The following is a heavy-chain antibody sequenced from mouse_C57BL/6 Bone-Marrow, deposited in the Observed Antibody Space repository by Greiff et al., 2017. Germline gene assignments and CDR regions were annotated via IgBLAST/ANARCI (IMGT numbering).Heavy chain of an antibody. D-gene: IGHD3-2*02. CDR3: AREGRLSAWFAY. CDR1: GYTFTSYW. Sequence: VQLQQPGAELVMPGASVKLSCKASGYTFTSYWMHWVKQRPGQGLEWIGEIDPSDSYTNYNQKFKGKSTLTVDKSSSTAYMQLSSLTSESSAVYFCAREGRLSAWFAYCGQGTLVTVSA. CDR2: IDPSDSYT. V-gene: IGHV1-69*01. J-gene: IGHJ3*01.